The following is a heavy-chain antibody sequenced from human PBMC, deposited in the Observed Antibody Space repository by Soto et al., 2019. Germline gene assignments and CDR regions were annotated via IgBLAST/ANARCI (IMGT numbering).Heavy chain of an antibody. CDR2: IVPIFGTT. D-gene: IGHD6-19*01. Sequence: QVQLVQSGAEVKKPGSSVKVSCKVSGGTFSNYAIDWVRLAPGHGLEWMGGIVPIFGTTYYTQKFQGRATIIADESTTTAYVEMSSLSSEDTAIYYCARVEAVAGLYNYPGLDVWGQGTAVTVSS. CDR1: GGTFSNYA. CDR3: ARVEAVAGLYNYPGLDV. V-gene: IGHV1-69*12. J-gene: IGHJ6*02.